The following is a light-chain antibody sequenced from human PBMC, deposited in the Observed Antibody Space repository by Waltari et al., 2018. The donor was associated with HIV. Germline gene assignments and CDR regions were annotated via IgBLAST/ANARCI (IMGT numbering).Light chain of an antibody. CDR2: GAS. CDR3: QHYGSSPPPT. J-gene: IGKJ5*01. Sequence: EIVLTQSPGTLSLSPGERATLSCRASQSVASHYIAWYQQRPGQAPRFLIYGASSRATGIPDRFTGSASGADFTLTISRLEPEDFGMYYCQHYGSSPPPTFGQGTRLEIK. V-gene: IGKV3-20*01. CDR1: QSVASHY.